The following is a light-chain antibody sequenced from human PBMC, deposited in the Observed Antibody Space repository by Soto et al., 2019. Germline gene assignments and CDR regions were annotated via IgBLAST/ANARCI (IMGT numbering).Light chain of an antibody. V-gene: IGLV1-51*01. Sequence: QSVLTQPPSVSVAPGQKVTISCSGSSSNIGNNYVSWYQHLPGTAPKLLIYDNNNRPSGIPDRFYGSKSGTTATLDITGLQTGDEADYYCATWDGSLSAAVFGPGTKLTVL. J-gene: IGLJ1*01. CDR1: SSNIGNNY. CDR2: DNN. CDR3: ATWDGSLSAAV.